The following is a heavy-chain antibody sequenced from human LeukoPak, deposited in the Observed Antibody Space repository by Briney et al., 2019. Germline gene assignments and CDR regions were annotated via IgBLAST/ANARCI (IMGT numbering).Heavy chain of an antibody. CDR3: ARDNYPIFGVVITLSY. Sequence: ASVKVSCKASGGTFSSYAISWVRQAPGQGVEWMGRIIPIFGTANYAQKFQGRVTITTDESTGTAYMELSSLRSEDTAVYYCARDNYPIFGVVITLSYWGQGTLVTVSS. D-gene: IGHD3-3*01. V-gene: IGHV1-69*05. CDR2: IIPIFGTA. CDR1: GGTFSSYA. J-gene: IGHJ4*02.